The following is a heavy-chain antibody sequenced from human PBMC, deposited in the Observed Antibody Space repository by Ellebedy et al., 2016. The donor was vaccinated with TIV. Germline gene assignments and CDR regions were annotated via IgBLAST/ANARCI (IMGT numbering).Heavy chain of an antibody. CDR2: IMAMFGTA. D-gene: IGHD3-9*01. CDR3: ARDRSNVLTGTELDF. CDR1: GGPLRNYA. V-gene: IGHV1-69*13. J-gene: IGHJ4*02. Sequence: SVKVSCKASGGPLRNYAISWVRQAPGQGLEWMGGIMAMFGTAHYAQKFQGRVTITADEFATTAYMELKSLRSDDTAVYYCARDRSNVLTGTELDFWGQGTVVTVSS.